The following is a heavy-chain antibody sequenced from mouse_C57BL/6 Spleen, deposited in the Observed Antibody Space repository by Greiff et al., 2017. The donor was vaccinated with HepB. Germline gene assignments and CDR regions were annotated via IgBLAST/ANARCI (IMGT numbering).Heavy chain of an antibody. CDR1: GFSLSTFGMG. V-gene: IGHV8-8*01. D-gene: IGHD1-1*01. J-gene: IGHJ1*03. Sequence: QVQLQQSGPGILQPSQTLSLTCSFSGFSLSTFGMGVGWIRQPSGKGLEWLAHIWWDDDKYYNPALKSRLTISKDTSKNQVFLKIANVDTADTATYYCARGSITTDWYFDVWGTGTTVTVSS. CDR3: ARGSITTDWYFDV. CDR2: IWWDDDK.